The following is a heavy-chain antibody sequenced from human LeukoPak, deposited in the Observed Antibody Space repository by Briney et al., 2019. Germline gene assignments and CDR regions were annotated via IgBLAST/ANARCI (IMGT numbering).Heavy chain of an antibody. V-gene: IGHV4-34*01. CDR2: INHSGST. J-gene: IGHJ5*02. D-gene: IGHD3-9*01. CDR3: ARKYYDILTGYYSGGSWFDP. CDR1: GGSFSGYY. Sequence: SETLPLTCAVYGGSFSGYYWSWIRQPPGKGLEWIGEINHSGSTNYNPSLKSRVTISVDTSKNQFSLKLSSVTAADTAVYYCARKYYDILTGYYSGGSWFDPWGQGTLVTVSS.